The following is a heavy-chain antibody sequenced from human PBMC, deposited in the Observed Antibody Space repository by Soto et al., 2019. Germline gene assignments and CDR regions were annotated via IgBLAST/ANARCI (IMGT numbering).Heavy chain of an antibody. CDR1: GFTFSGYG. V-gene: IGHV3-30*18. J-gene: IGHJ4*02. CDR3: AKEEYRGSYFDY. D-gene: IGHD1-26*01. CDR2: ISYDGSKK. Sequence: QVQLVESGGGVVQPGRSLRLSCAASGFTFSGYGMHWVRQAPGKGLEWVARISYDGSKKVYADSVKGRFTISRDNSKDTLYRQVNRLRAEDTSVFGCAKEEYRGSYFDYWGQGTLVTVSS.